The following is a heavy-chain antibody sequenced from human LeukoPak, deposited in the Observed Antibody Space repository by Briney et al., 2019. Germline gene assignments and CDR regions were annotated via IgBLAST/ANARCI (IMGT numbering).Heavy chain of an antibody. D-gene: IGHD1-26*01. V-gene: IGHV3-30-3*01. CDR3: ARPQWELGIGAFDI. J-gene: IGHJ3*02. Sequence: SGGSLRLSCAASGFTFSSYAMHWVRQAPGKGLEWVAVISYDGSNKYYADSVKGRFTISRDNSKNTPYLQMNSLRAEDTAVYYCARPQWELGIGAFDIWGQGTIVTVSS. CDR2: ISYDGSNK. CDR1: GFTFSSYA.